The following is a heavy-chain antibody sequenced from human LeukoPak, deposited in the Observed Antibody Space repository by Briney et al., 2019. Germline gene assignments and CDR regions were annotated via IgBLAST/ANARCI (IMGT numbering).Heavy chain of an antibody. V-gene: IGHV4-59*08. CDR2: IYYSGST. Sequence: PSETLSLTCTVSGSSISSYYWSWIRQPPGKGLEWIGYIYYSGSTNYNPSLKSRVTISVDTSKNQFSLKLSSVTAADTAVYYCARHSGSYYFFDYWGQGTLVTVSS. J-gene: IGHJ4*02. CDR1: GSSISSYY. CDR3: ARHSGSYYFFDY. D-gene: IGHD1-26*01.